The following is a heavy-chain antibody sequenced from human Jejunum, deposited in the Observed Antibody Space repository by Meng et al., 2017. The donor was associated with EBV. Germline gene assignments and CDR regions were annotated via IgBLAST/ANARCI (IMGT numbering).Heavy chain of an antibody. V-gene: IGHV1-69*06. CDR1: GGTLGNYA. CDR3: ARSSGGVVADYFDY. D-gene: IGHD3-16*02. Sequence: QGRLCSAGVKVKKPGSWMKVSCKAPGGTLGNYAFSWVQQAPGQGLEGMGGVIPIFATANYAQRFQGRVTITADKSTSTAYMELRSLRSEDTAVYYCARSSGGVVADYFDYWGQGTLVTVSS. CDR2: VIPIFATA. J-gene: IGHJ4*02.